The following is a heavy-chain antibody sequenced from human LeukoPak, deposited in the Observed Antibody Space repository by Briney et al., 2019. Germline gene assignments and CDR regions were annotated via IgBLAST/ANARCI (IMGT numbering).Heavy chain of an antibody. CDR2: MNPNSGNT. CDR1: GYTFTSYD. D-gene: IGHD1-14*01. J-gene: IGHJ6*02. CDR3: ARGGRKIPYRGYYYYGMDV. Sequence: ASVKVSCKASGYTFTSYDINWVRQATGQGLEWMGWMNPNSGNTGYAQKFQGRVTMTRNTSISTAYMELSSLRSEDTAVYYCARGGRKIPYRGYYYYGMDVWGQGTTVTVSS. V-gene: IGHV1-8*01.